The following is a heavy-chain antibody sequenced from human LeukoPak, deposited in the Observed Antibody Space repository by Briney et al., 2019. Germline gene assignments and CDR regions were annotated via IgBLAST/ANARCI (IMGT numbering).Heavy chain of an antibody. V-gene: IGHV4-59*12. CDR2: IYYSGST. Sequence: NPSETLSLTCTVSGGSISSYYWSWIRQPPGKGLEWIGYIYYSGSTNYNPSLKSRVTISVDKSKNQFSLKLSSVTAADTAVYYCAWNDYYDSFYGMDVWGQGTTVTVSS. D-gene: IGHD3-22*01. J-gene: IGHJ6*02. CDR1: GGSISSYY. CDR3: AWNDYYDSFYGMDV.